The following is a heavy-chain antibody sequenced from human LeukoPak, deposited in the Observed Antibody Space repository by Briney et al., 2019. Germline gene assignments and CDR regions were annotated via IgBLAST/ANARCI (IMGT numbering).Heavy chain of an antibody. J-gene: IGHJ6*02. CDR2: INSNGGST. Sequence: GGSLRLSCAASGFTFSSYAMHWVRQAPGKGLEYASAINSNGGSTYYANSVKGRFTISRDSSKNTLYLQMGSLRAEDMAVYYCARGPGSYYYYYGVDVWGQGTTVTVSS. CDR1: GFTFSSYA. CDR3: ARGPGSYYYYYGVDV. V-gene: IGHV3-64*01. D-gene: IGHD1-26*01.